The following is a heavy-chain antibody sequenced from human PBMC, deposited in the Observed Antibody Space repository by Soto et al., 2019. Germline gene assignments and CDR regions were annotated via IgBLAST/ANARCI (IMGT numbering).Heavy chain of an antibody. V-gene: IGHV1-18*01. D-gene: IGHD5-12*01. J-gene: IGHJ6*02. CDR3: AXDFREEYSGQGETYYYYGMDV. CDR2: ISAYNGNT. Sequence: QVQLVQSGAEVKKPGASVKVSCKASGYTFTSYGISWVRQAPGQGLEWMGWISAYNGNTNYAQKLQGRVTMTTDTSTSTAYMELRSLRSDDTAVYYCAXDFREEYSGQGETYYYYGMDVWGQGTTVTVSS. CDR1: GYTFTSYG.